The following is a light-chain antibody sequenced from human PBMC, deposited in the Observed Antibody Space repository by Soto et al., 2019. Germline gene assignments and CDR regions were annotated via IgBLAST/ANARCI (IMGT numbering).Light chain of an antibody. V-gene: IGKV3-15*01. CDR2: AAS. J-gene: IGKJ1*01. CDR1: QRISSN. Sequence: EIVMTQSPATLSVSPGERATLSCRASQRISSNLAWYQQRPGQAPRLLIYAASTRATGIPGRFSGSGSGTEFTLTISSLQSEDFAVYYCQQYNNWPRTVGQGTKAEIK. CDR3: QQYNNWPRT.